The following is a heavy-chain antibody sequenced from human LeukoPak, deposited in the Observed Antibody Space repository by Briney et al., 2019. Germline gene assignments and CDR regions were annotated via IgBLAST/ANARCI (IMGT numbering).Heavy chain of an antibody. CDR3: ATLGSYLGKWVDY. Sequence: ASVKVSCKASGYTFTGYYMHWVRQAPGQGLEWMGWINPNSGGTNYAQKFQGRVTMTRDTSISTAYMELSSLRSEDTAVYYCATLGSYLGKWVDYWGQGTLVTVSS. CDR1: GYTFTGYY. D-gene: IGHD1-26*01. CDR2: INPNSGGT. J-gene: IGHJ4*02. V-gene: IGHV1-2*02.